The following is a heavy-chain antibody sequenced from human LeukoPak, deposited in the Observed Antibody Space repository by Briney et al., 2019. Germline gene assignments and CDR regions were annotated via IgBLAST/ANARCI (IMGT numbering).Heavy chain of an antibody. CDR3: ARDPPGGAAADAALDY. CDR1: GGTFSSYA. J-gene: IGHJ4*02. D-gene: IGHD6-13*01. Sequence: GASVKVSCKASGGTFSSYAISWVRQAPGQGLEWMGGIIPIFGTANYAQKFQGRVTITADESTSTAYMELSSLRSEDTAVYYCARDPPGGAAADAALDYWGQGTLATVSS. CDR2: IIPIFGTA. V-gene: IGHV1-69*13.